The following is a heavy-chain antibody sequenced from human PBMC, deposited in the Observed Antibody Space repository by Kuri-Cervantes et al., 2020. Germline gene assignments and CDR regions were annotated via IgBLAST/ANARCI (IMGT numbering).Heavy chain of an antibody. V-gene: IGHV3-48*04. D-gene: IGHD2-21*01. CDR1: GFTFSSYS. J-gene: IGHJ4*02. CDR2: ISSGGGTV. CDR3: ASGGGHGSDHYYLAY. Sequence: GESLKISCAASGFTFSSYSMNWVRQAPGKGLEWVSYISSGGGTVYYADSVKGRITISRDNAKNSVYLQVNSLRAEDTAVYYCASGGGHGSDHYYLAYWGQGTLVTVSS.